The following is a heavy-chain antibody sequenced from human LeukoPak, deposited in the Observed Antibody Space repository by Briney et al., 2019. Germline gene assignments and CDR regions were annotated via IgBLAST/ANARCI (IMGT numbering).Heavy chain of an antibody. CDR1: GFTFDDYA. CDR2: ISGDGGST. J-gene: IGHJ3*02. V-gene: IGHV3-43*02. Sequence: GVSLRLSCAASGFTFDDYAMHWVRQAPGKGLEWVSLISGDGGSTYYADSVRGRFTISRDNSKNSLYLQMDSLRTGDTAFYYCAKEIDTLGTNAFDIWGQGTMVTVSS. CDR3: AKEIDTLGTNAFDI. D-gene: IGHD2-15*01.